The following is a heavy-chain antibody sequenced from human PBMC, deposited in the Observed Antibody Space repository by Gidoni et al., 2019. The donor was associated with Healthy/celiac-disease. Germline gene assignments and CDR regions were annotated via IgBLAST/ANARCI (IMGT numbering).Heavy chain of an antibody. Sequence: QVQLVESGGGVVQPGRSLRLSCAASGFSFRSYAMHWVRQAPGKGLEWVAVISYDGSNKYYADSVKGRFTISRDNSKNTLYLQMNSLRAEDTAVYYCARDFVPARGNSYGYPDFDYWGQGTLVTVSS. CDR1: GFSFRSYA. D-gene: IGHD5-18*01. CDR3: ARDFVPARGNSYGYPDFDY. V-gene: IGHV3-30-3*01. J-gene: IGHJ4*02. CDR2: ISYDGSNK.